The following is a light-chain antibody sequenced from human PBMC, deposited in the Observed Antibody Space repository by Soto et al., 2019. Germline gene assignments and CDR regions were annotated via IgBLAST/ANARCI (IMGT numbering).Light chain of an antibody. CDR1: QSVSRN. CDR2: GAS. CDR3: QQYSKWPLT. Sequence: EIVMTQSPATLSVSPGERATLSCRASQSVSRNLAWYQQRPGQPPRLLIYGASTRAAETPARFSGSGSETEFTLTISSLQSEDFAVYYCQQYSKWPLTFGGGTKVDIK. V-gene: IGKV3-15*01. J-gene: IGKJ4*01.